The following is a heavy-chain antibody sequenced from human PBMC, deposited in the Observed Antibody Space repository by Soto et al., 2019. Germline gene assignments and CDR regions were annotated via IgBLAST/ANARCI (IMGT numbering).Heavy chain of an antibody. V-gene: IGHV3-7*05. CDR3: AREAV. Sequence: EVQLVESGGGLVQPGGTLRLSCAASGFTFSGYWMSWVRQAPGKGLEWVANIKQDGSEQFYVDSVKGRFTISRDNAKNSLYLQMNSLRAEDTAVYYCAREAVWGQGTTVTVSS. CDR1: GFTFSGYW. CDR2: IKQDGSEQ. J-gene: IGHJ6*02.